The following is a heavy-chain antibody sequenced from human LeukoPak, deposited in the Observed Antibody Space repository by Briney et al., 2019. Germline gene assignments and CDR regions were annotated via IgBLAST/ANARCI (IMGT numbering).Heavy chain of an antibody. CDR3: ATDLVANGGTSPPSF. CDR2: INEDGSEK. D-gene: IGHD2-8*01. V-gene: IGHV3-7*01. CDR1: GFNFSSYW. J-gene: IGHJ4*02. Sequence: GGSLRLSCATSGFNFSSYWMTWVRQAPGKGLEWVANINEDGSEKYYVDSLKGRFTISRDNAKNSLYLQMKSLRAEDTAVYYCATDLVANGGTSPPSFWGQGTLVTVSS.